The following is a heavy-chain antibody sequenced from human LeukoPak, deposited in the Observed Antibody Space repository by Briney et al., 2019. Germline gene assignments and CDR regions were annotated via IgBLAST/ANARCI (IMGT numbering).Heavy chain of an antibody. Sequence: GGSLRLSGAASGFTFSSYAMHWVRQAPGKGLEYVSAISSNGGSTYYANSVKGRFTISRDNSKNTLHLQMGSLRAEDMAVYYCARGSRNYYDSSGYYYYWGQGTLVTVSS. CDR1: GFTFSSYA. CDR2: ISSNGGST. V-gene: IGHV3-64*01. J-gene: IGHJ4*02. CDR3: ARGSRNYYDSSGYYYY. D-gene: IGHD3-22*01.